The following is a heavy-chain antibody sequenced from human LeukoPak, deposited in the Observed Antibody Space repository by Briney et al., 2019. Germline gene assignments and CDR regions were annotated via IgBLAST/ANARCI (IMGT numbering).Heavy chain of an antibody. CDR3: ARDRGLPGINCYFYIDD. V-gene: IGHV3-11*04. CDR1: GFTFSDYY. D-gene: IGHD1-26*01. J-gene: IGHJ6*03. Sequence: PGGSLRLSCAPSGFTFSDYYMSWIRQAPGKGLEWISYISSSGSTIFYADSVKGRFTISRDSARKSLSLQMNSLRAEDTAVYYCARDRGLPGINCYFYIDDWGKGTTVTVSS. CDR2: ISSSGSTI.